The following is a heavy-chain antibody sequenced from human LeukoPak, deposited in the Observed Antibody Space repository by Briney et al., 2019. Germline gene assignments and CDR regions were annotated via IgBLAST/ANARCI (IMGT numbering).Heavy chain of an antibody. CDR1: GGTFSSYA. CDR3: ATRYYDILTGYYEEYYFDY. V-gene: IGHV1-69*06. CDR2: FIPIFGTA. Sequence: ASVKVSCKVSGGTFSSYAISWVRQAPGQGLEWMGGFIPIFGTANYAQKFQGRVTITADKSTSTAYMELSSLRSEDTAVYYCATRYYDILTGYYEEYYFDYWGQGTLVTVSS. D-gene: IGHD3-9*01. J-gene: IGHJ4*02.